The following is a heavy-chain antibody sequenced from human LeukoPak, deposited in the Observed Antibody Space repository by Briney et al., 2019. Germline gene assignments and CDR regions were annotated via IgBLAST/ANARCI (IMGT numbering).Heavy chain of an antibody. Sequence: PGGSLRLSCAASGFTFSSYAMSWVRQAPGKGLEWVSAISGSGGSTYYADSVKGRFTISRDNSKNTLYLQMNSLRAEDTAVYYCARTYCSGGSCYFLSSKYYYYGMDVWGQGTTVTVSS. CDR1: GFTFSSYA. D-gene: IGHD2-15*01. CDR3: ARTYCSGGSCYFLSSKYYYYGMDV. CDR2: ISGSGGST. V-gene: IGHV3-23*01. J-gene: IGHJ6*02.